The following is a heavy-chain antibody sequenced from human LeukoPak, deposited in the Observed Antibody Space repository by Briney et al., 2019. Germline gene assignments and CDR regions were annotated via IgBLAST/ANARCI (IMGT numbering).Heavy chain of an antibody. J-gene: IGHJ4*02. CDR2: ISSSGSTI. CDR3: ARDIRYSSGWNSPNYFDY. CDR1: GFTFSSYS. V-gene: IGHV3-48*04. D-gene: IGHD6-19*01. Sequence: GGSLRLSCAASGFTFSSYSMNWVRQAPGKGPEWGSYISSSGSTIYYADSVNGPFTISRDNANNSLYLQMNTLRAEDTAVYYCARDIRYSSGWNSPNYFDYWGQGTLVTVSS.